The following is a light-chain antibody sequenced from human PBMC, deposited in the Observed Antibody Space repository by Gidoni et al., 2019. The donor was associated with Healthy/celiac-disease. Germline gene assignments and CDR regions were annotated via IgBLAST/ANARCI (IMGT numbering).Light chain of an antibody. CDR2: DAS. J-gene: IGKJ1*01. CDR1: QSVSSSY. CDR3: QQYGSSPTT. V-gene: IGKV3D-20*01. Sequence: EIVLTQSPATLSLSPGERATLSCGASQSVSSSYLAWYQQKPGLAPRLLIYDASSRATGIPDFTLTISRLEPEDFAVYYCQQYGSSPTTFGQGTKVEIK.